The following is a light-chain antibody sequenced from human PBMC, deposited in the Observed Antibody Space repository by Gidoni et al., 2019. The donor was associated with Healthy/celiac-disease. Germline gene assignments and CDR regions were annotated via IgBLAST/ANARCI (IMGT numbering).Light chain of an antibody. J-gene: IGLJ2*01. CDR2: DDS. Sequence: SVLTQPSSVSVAPGKTARITCGGNNIGSKSGHWYQQKPGQAPVLVIYDDSDRPSGIPERFSGSNSGNTATLTISRVEAGDEADYYCQVWDSSSDHVVFGGGTKLTVL. CDR1: NIGSKS. CDR3: QVWDSSSDHVV. V-gene: IGLV3-21*04.